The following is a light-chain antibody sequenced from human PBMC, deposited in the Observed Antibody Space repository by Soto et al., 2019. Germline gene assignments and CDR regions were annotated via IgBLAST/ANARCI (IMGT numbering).Light chain of an antibody. V-gene: IGKV1-5*03. CDR1: QSISDW. CDR3: QQSSTHST. J-gene: IGKJ1*01. CDR2: PTS. Sequence: DIQMTQSPSILSASVGDRVTITCRASQSISDWLAWYQQKPGRAPNLLISPTSHLDSGVPSRFSGSGSGTEFTLTLSSLQPDDFAPYYCQQSSTHSTFGQGPTVEIK.